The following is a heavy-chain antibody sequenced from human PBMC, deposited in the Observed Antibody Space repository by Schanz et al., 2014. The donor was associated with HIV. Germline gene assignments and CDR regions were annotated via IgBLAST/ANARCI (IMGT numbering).Heavy chain of an antibody. CDR3: ARDYYYSIDV. CDR2: IKGDGISV. Sequence: EVHLSESGGGVVQPGRSLRLSCAASGSSFSTTWMHWVRQVPGQGLEWISLIKGDGISVNYADSVKGRFTISRDNAKNTLYLQMHSLRVEDTAVYFCARDYYYSIDVWGQGTTVIVSS. J-gene: IGHJ6*02. CDR1: GSSFSTTW. V-gene: IGHV3-74*01.